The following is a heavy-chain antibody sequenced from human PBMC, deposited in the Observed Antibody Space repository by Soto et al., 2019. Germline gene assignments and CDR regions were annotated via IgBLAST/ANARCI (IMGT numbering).Heavy chain of an antibody. CDR3: ATAVTTSLYYYYGMGV. CDR2: ISFDGNNK. D-gene: IGHD4-17*01. V-gene: IGHV3-30*03. Sequence: QVHLVESGGGGVQPGRSKRLSCVVSGFTFNDYAIHWVRQAPGKGLEWVAVISFDGNNKFYADSVKGRFTISRDRSKTTAYLQMNSLRAEDTAIYYCATAVTTSLYYYYGMGVWGQGTTVTVSS. CDR1: GFTFNDYA. J-gene: IGHJ6*02.